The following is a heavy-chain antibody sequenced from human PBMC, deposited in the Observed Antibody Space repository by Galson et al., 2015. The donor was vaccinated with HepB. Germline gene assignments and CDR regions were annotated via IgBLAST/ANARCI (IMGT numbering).Heavy chain of an antibody. V-gene: IGHV3-7*03. CDR2: INMDSSDK. J-gene: IGHJ4*02. Sequence: SLRLSCAASGFIFGSYCMSWVRQAPGKGLEWVANINMDSSDKYYADSVKGRFTISRDNAKNSLYLQMNNLRAEDTAIYYCTKDDAGLRESYWGQPTLGTLFS. D-gene: IGHD3-10*01. CDR1: GFIFGSYC. CDR3: TKDDAGLRESY.